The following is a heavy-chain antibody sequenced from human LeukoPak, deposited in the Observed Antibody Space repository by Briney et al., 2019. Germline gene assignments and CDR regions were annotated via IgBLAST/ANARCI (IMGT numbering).Heavy chain of an antibody. CDR1: GFTVGSNY. Sequence: GGSLRLSCAASGFTVGSNYMSWVRQAPGKGLEWVSVIYSGGSTYYADSVKGRFTISRDNSKNTLYLQMNSLRAEDTAVYYCARGITNWNDVYYFDYWGQGTLVTVSS. V-gene: IGHV3-53*01. J-gene: IGHJ4*02. D-gene: IGHD1-1*01. CDR2: IYSGGST. CDR3: ARGITNWNDVYYFDY.